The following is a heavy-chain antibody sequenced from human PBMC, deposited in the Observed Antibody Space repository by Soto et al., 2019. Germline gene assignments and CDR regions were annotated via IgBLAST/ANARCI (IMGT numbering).Heavy chain of an antibody. Sequence: QVQLVESGGGVVQPGRSLRLSCAASGFTFSSFGMHWVRQAPGQGLEWVALIGYNDRNKNYADSVKGRFPISRDTTKNTVHLKMDSLRAEDTAVYYCARAWLGRYFDYWGQGTLVTVSS. CDR1: GFTFSSFG. J-gene: IGHJ4*02. V-gene: IGHV3-33*01. D-gene: IGHD6-19*01. CDR3: ARAWLGRYFDY. CDR2: IGYNDRNK.